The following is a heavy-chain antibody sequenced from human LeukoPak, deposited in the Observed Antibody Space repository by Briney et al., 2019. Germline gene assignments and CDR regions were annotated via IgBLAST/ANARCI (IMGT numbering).Heavy chain of an antibody. D-gene: IGHD6-19*01. CDR3: ASSYSRGWYFNWFDP. V-gene: IGHV3-11*01. J-gene: IGHJ5*02. CDR1: GFTFSDYY. Sequence: GGSLRLSCAASGFTFSDYYMSWIRQAPGKGLEWVSYISSSGSTIYYADSVKGRFTISRDNAKNSLYLQMNSLRAEDTAVYYCASSYSRGWYFNWFDPWGQGTMVTVSS. CDR2: ISSSGSTI.